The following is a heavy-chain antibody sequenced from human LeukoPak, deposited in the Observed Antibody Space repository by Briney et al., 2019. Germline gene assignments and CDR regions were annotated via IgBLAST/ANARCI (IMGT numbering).Heavy chain of an antibody. D-gene: IGHD3-10*01. V-gene: IGHV4-59*01. CDR3: ARGFVLVRALDY. Sequence: PSETLSLTCSVSGGSISTYYWSWIRQPPEKGLEWIGYIYYTGSTNYNPSLKSRITMSVDMSKNQFSLKLSSVTAADTAVYYCARGFVLVRALDYWGQGTLVTVSS. CDR2: IYYTGST. CDR1: GGSISTYY. J-gene: IGHJ4*02.